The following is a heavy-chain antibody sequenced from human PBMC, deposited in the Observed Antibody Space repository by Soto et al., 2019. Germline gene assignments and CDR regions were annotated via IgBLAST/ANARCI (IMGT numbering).Heavy chain of an antibody. Sequence: SVKGSCNASGSGLIRSGIQLVRQAHGQRLEWIGWIVVASGQTNYAQNFRGRVAITRDTSTATAYIELTGLTSEDTAVYFCSADRPDIGVGWWVWGQGTTVTVSS. V-gene: IGHV1-58*02. CDR3: SADRPDIGVGWWV. D-gene: IGHD2-15*01. CDR1: GSGLIRSG. J-gene: IGHJ6*02. CDR2: IVVASGQT.